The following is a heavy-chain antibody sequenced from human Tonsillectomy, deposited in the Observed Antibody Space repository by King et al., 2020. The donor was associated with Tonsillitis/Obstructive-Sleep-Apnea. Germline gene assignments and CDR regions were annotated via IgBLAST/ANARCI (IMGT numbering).Heavy chain of an antibody. J-gene: IGHJ4*02. V-gene: IGHV4-59*01. D-gene: IGHD2-15*01. CDR3: AGGVGHCRDGSCDLDY. Sequence: VQLQESGPGLVKPSETLALTCTVSGGSISSYYWSWVRQPPGKGLDWIGYIYHTGSTNYNPSLKSRVSLSIDTSKNQFSLKLNSVTTADTAVYYCAGGVGHCRDGSCDLDYWGQGTLVTVSS. CDR1: GGSISSYY. CDR2: IYHTGST.